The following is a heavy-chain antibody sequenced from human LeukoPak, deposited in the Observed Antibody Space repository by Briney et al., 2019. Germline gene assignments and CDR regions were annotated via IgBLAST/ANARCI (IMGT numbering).Heavy chain of an antibody. CDR1: GGTFSSYA. CDR2: IIPIFGTA. D-gene: IGHD3-22*01. J-gene: IGHJ4*02. V-gene: IGHV1-69*06. Sequence: GSSVKVSCKASGGTFSSYAISWVRQAPGQGLEWMGGIIPIFGTANYAQKFQGRVTITADKSTSTAYMELSSLRSEDTAVYYCARVYDYDSSGYRYYFDYWGQGTLVTVSS. CDR3: ARVYDYDSSGYRYYFDY.